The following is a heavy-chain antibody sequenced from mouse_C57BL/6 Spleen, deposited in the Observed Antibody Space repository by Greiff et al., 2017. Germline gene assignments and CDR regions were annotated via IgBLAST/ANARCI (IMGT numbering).Heavy chain of an antibody. Sequence: QVQLQQSGAELVRPGSSVKLSCKASGYTFTSYWMHWVKQRPIQGLEWIGNIDPSDSETHYNQKFKDKDTLTVDKSSSTAYMQLSSLTSEDSAVYYCAREELAHYFDYWGQGTTLTVSS. D-gene: IGHD4-1*01. J-gene: IGHJ2*01. CDR3: AREELAHYFDY. CDR1: GYTFTSYW. V-gene: IGHV1-52*01. CDR2: IDPSDSET.